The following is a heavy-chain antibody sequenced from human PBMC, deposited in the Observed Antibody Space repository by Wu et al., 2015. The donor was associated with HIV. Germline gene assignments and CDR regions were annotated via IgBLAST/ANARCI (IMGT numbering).Heavy chain of an antibody. CDR2: INPDSGST. V-gene: IGHV1-2*02. J-gene: IGHJ3*02. CDR3: ARSLVVAGTTYDIFDT. D-gene: IGHD6-19*01. Sequence: QVQLVQSGAEMKKPGASVKVSCTASGYTFTDYNVHWVRQVPGQGLQWMGWINPDSGSTHYAQKFQGRVTMTRGTSINTAYMDLSGLKSDDTAVYFCARSLVVAGTTYDIFDTWGQGTMLTV. CDR1: GYTFTDYN.